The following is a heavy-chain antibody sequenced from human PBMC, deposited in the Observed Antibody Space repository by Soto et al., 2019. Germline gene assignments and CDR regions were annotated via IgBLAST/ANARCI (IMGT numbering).Heavy chain of an antibody. D-gene: IGHD6-19*01. CDR1: GFTFSSYA. CDR3: ARPYSSGWYGDLDY. J-gene: IGHJ4*02. Sequence: QVQLVESGGGVVQPGRSLRLSCTASGFTFSSYAMHWVRQAPGKGLEWVAVISYDGSNKYYADSVKGRFTISRDKSKNTMYLQMNSLRVEDTAVYYCARPYSSGWYGDLDYWGQGTLVTVSS. V-gene: IGHV3-30-3*01. CDR2: ISYDGSNK.